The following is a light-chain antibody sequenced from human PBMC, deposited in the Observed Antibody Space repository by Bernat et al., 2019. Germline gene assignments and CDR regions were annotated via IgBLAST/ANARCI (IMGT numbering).Light chain of an antibody. CDR1: QNISNL. V-gene: IGKV1-5*03. Sequence: DIQMTQSPSTLSTYVADRVTITCRSSQNISNLLAWYQQKPGKAPNLLIYKASILESGVPSRFSGSGSGTEFTLTISSLQPDDFATYYCQQYDSDPWTFGRGTKVEIK. CDR3: QQYDSDPWT. J-gene: IGKJ1*01. CDR2: KAS.